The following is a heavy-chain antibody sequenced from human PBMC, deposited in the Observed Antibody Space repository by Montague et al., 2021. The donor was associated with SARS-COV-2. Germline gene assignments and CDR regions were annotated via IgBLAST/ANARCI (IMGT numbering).Heavy chain of an antibody. CDR1: GGSIRNYY. J-gene: IGHJ6*02. CDR2: IYYSRST. D-gene: IGHD3-9*01. V-gene: IGHV4-59*01. CDR3: ARGEILTAKSGYIYHGMDV. Sequence: SETLSLTCTVSGGSIRNYYWTWIRQSPGKGLEWIGFIYYSRSTNSNPSLESRVTISVDTSKNQFSLNLTSVTAADTAVYYCARGEILTAKSGYIYHGMDVWGQGTTVTVSS.